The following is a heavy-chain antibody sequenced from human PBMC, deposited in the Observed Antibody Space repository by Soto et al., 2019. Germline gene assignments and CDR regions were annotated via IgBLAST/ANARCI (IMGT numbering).Heavy chain of an antibody. CDR1: GGSISSSSYN. CDR2: IYYSGST. CDR3: ARPWGDLTTSDWFY. V-gene: IGHV4-39*01. Sequence: SETLSLTCTVSGGSISSSSYNWGWIRQPPGKGLEWIGGIYYSGSTYYNPSLKTRVTLSVDTSKYQFSLNLNSVTAADTAVYYCARPWGDLTTSDWFYWGQGTLVTVSS. J-gene: IGHJ4*02. D-gene: IGHD3-9*01.